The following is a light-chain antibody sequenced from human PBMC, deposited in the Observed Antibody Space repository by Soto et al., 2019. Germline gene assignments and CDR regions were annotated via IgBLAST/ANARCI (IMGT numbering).Light chain of an antibody. CDR2: GAS. V-gene: IGKV3-20*01. Sequence: IVLTHSPGTLSLSPGARATLSCRASQSVSSSYLAWYQQKPGQAPRLLIYGASSRATGIPDRFSGSGSGTDFTLTISRLEPEDFAVYYCQQYGSSPVTFGQGTKV. J-gene: IGKJ1*01. CDR3: QQYGSSPVT. CDR1: QSVSSSY.